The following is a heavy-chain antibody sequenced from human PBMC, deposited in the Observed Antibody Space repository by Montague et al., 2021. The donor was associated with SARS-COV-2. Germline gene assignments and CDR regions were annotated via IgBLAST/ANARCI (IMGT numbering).Heavy chain of an antibody. V-gene: IGHV1-18*01. D-gene: IGHD6-13*01. J-gene: IGHJ2*01. CDR3: ARDEKNAAAGTVGYFDL. CDR1: GYTFSTYG. CDR2: ISGYNGDT. Sequence: SVKVSCKASGYTFSTYGIAWVRQAPGQGLEWMGWISGYNGDTNKLQKFQGRISMTTDTSTSTAYMELRRLTSDDTAVYYCARDEKNAAAGTVGYFDLWGRGTLVTVSS.